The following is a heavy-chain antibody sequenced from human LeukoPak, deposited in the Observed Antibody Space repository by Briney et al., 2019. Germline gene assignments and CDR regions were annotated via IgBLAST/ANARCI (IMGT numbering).Heavy chain of an antibody. Sequence: GGSLRLSCAASGFTFSSYSMNWIRQAPGKGLEWVSSISSSTSYIYYADSVKGRFTISKDNAKNTLYLQMNSLRAEDTAVYYCARDGGYDFWSGYYQDYWGQGTLVTVSS. D-gene: IGHD3-3*01. J-gene: IGHJ4*02. V-gene: IGHV3-21*01. CDR1: GFTFSSYS. CDR3: ARDGGYDFWSGYYQDY. CDR2: ISSSTSYI.